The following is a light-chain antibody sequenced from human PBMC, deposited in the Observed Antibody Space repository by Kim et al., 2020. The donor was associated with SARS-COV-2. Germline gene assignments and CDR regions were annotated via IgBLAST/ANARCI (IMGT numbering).Light chain of an antibody. CDR2: AAS. CDR1: QNIGTY. Sequence: ASVGDRVTISCRANQNIGTYLNWYQHKPGKAPQLLIYAASSLRSGVPSRFSGSGSGTDFTLTISSLQPDDFATYYCQQSYSTPLHSFGQGTKLEI. J-gene: IGKJ2*03. V-gene: IGKV1-39*01. CDR3: QQSYSTPLHS.